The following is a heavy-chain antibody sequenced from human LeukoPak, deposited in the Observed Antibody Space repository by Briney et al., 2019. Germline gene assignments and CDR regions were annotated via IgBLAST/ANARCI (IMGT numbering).Heavy chain of an antibody. Sequence: ASVKVSCKASGYTFTNYGISWVRQAPGQGLERMGWISVYNGNSNYAQKFQGRVTMTTDTSTSTAYMELRSLRSDDTAVYYCARDGFRYFGSGSYYVGSWFDPWGQGTLVTVSS. J-gene: IGHJ5*02. CDR3: ARDGFRYFGSGSYYVGSWFDP. V-gene: IGHV1-18*01. CDR2: ISVYNGNS. CDR1: GYTFTNYG. D-gene: IGHD3-10*01.